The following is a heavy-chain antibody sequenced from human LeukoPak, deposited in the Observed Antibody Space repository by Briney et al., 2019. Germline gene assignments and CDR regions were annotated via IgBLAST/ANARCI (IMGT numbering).Heavy chain of an antibody. V-gene: IGHV3-74*01. Sequence: HPGGSLRLSCAASGFTFSSYWMHWVRQAPGKGLVWVSRINSDGSSTTYADSVKGRFTISRDNAKNTLYLQMSSLRAEDTAVYYCARDSSYCSSTSCYNYFDYWGQGNLVTVSS. J-gene: IGHJ4*02. CDR3: ARDSSYCSSTSCYNYFDY. D-gene: IGHD2-2*02. CDR2: INSDGSST. CDR1: GFTFSSYW.